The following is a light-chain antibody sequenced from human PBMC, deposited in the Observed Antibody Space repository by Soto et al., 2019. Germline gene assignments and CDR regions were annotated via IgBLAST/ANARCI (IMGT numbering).Light chain of an antibody. J-gene: IGLJ3*02. CDR1: SGSVSTSYY. CDR3: ALYMGSGIWV. CDR2: STN. Sequence: QTVVTQEPSFSVSPGRTVTLTCGLSSGSVSTSYYPSWYQQTPGQAPRTLIYSTNTRSSGVLDRFSGSILGNKAALTITGAQADDEADYYCALYMGSGIWVFGGGTKLTVL. V-gene: IGLV8-61*01.